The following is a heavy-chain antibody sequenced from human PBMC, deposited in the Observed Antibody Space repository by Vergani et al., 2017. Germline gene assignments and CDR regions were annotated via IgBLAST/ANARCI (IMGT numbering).Heavy chain of an antibody. D-gene: IGHD6-6*01. CDR2: ISAYNGNT. CDR1: GYTFTSYG. V-gene: IGHV1-18*01. J-gene: IGHJ4*02. CDR3: ARSAARAARLGYFDY. Sequence: QVQLVQSGAEVKKPGASVKVSCKASGYTFTSYGISWVRQAPGQGLEWMGWISAYNGNTNYAQKLQGRVTMTTDTSTSTAYMELSRLRSDDTAVYYCARSAARAARLGYFDYGGQGTLVTVAS.